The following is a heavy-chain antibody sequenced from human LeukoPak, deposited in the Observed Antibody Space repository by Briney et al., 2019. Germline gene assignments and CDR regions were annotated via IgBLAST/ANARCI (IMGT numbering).Heavy chain of an antibody. Sequence: GGSLRLSCAASGFTFSSYAMHWVRQAPGKGLGWVAVISYDGSNKYYADSVKGRFTISRDNSKNTLYLQMNSLRAEDTAVYYCARESDSSGYSFDYWGQGTLVTVSS. J-gene: IGHJ4*02. CDR1: GFTFSSYA. V-gene: IGHV3-30*04. D-gene: IGHD3-22*01. CDR2: ISYDGSNK. CDR3: ARESDSSGYSFDY.